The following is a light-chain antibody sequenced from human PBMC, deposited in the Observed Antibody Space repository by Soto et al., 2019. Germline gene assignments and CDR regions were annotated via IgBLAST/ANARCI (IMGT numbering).Light chain of an antibody. CDR2: DAS. Sequence: DIQMTQSPSSLSASVGDRVTISCQASQDINNYLVWYQQKPGKAPKLLIYDASKLETGVPSRFSGSGSGTDFTFTISSLQPEDSATYYCQQYVDLPPTFGGGTKVEIK. CDR1: QDINNY. V-gene: IGKV1-33*01. J-gene: IGKJ4*01. CDR3: QQYVDLPPT.